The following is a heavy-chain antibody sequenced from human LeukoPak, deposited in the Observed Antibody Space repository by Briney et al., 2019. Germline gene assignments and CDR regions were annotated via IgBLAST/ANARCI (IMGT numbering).Heavy chain of an antibody. V-gene: IGHV1-18*01. Sequence: ASVMVSCKASGYTFTSYGISWVRQAPGQGLEWMGWISAYNGNTNYAQKRQGRVTMTTDTSTSTAYMELRSLRSDDTAVYYCARDVAYYDSSGPRFDYWGQGTLVTVSS. CDR2: ISAYNGNT. CDR1: GYTFTSYG. CDR3: ARDVAYYDSSGPRFDY. J-gene: IGHJ4*02. D-gene: IGHD3-22*01.